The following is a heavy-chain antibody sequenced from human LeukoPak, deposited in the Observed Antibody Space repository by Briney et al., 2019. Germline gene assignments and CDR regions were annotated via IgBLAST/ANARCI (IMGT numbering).Heavy chain of an antibody. CDR2: IYYSGST. V-gene: IGHV4-59*01. Sequence: PSETLSLTCTVSGGSISSYYWSWIRQPPGKGLEWIGYIYYSGSTNYNPSLKSRVTISVDTSKNQFSLKLSSVIAADTAVYYCARGVRFCSSTSCYPSFDYWGQGTLVTVSS. CDR3: ARGVRFCSSTSCYPSFDY. J-gene: IGHJ4*02. D-gene: IGHD2-2*01. CDR1: GGSISSYY.